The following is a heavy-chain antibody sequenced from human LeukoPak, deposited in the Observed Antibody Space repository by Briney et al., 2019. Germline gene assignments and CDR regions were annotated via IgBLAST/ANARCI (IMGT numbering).Heavy chain of an antibody. J-gene: IGHJ5*02. CDR1: GGSISSRSYY. Sequence: PSETLSLTCTASGGSISSRSYYWGWIRQPPGKGLEWIGSIYYSGSTYYNPSLKSRVTISVDTSKNKFSLKLSSVTAADTAVYYCASRGGCSSTSCYNWFDPWGQGTLVTVSS. V-gene: IGHV4-39*07. D-gene: IGHD2-2*01. CDR3: ASRGGCSSTSCYNWFDP. CDR2: IYYSGST.